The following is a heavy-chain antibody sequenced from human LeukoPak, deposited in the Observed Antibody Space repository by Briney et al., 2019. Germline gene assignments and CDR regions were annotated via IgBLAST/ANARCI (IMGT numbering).Heavy chain of an antibody. CDR2: INPSGGST. Sequence: ASVKVSCKASGYTFTSYYMHWVRQAPGQGLEWMGIINPSGGSTSYAQKFQGRVTMTRDTSTSIVYMELSSLRSEDTAVYYCARDGEYYYDSSGYAYDYWGQGTPVTVSS. D-gene: IGHD3-22*01. J-gene: IGHJ4*02. CDR1: GYTFTSYY. V-gene: IGHV1-46*01. CDR3: ARDGEYYYDSSGYAYDY.